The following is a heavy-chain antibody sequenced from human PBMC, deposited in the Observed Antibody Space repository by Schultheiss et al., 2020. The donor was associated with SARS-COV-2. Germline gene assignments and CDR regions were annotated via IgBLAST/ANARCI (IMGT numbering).Heavy chain of an antibody. CDR2: ISAYNGNT. V-gene: IGHV1-18*01. J-gene: IGHJ6*02. CDR1: GYTFTSYG. D-gene: IGHD6-6*01. Sequence: ASVKVSCKASGYTFTSYGISWVRQAPGQGLEWMGWISAYNGNTNYAQKLQGRVTMTTDTSTSTAYMELRSLRSDDTAVYYCARDRAARPDDDYYYGMDVWGQGTTVTVSS. CDR3: ARDRAARPDDDYYYGMDV.